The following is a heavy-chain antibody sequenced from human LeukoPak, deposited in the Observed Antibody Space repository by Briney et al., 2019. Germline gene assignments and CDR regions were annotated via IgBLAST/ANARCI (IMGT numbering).Heavy chain of an antibody. CDR2: IYHSGST. J-gene: IGHJ5*02. CDR3: ARALIAAAGTGWFDP. V-gene: IGHV4-30-2*01. D-gene: IGHD6-13*01. Sequence: SQTLSLTCTVSGGSISSGGYYWSWIRQPPGKGLEWIGDIYHSGSTYYNPSLKSRVTISVDRSTNQFSLKLSSVTAADTAVYYCARALIAAAGTGWFDPWGQGTLVTVSS. CDR1: GGSISSGGYY.